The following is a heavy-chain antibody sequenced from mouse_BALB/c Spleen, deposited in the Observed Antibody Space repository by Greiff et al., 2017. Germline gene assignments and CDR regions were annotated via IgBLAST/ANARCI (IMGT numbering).Heavy chain of an antibody. D-gene: IGHD1-1*01. CDR2: IYPGDGDT. V-gene: IGHV1-80*01. Sequence: QVHVKQSGAELVRPGSSVKISCKASGYAFSSYWMNWVKQRPGQGLEWIGQIYPGDGDTNYNGKFKGKATLTADKSSSTAYMQLSSLTSEDSAVYFCARPLYYYGSSYAMDYWGQGTSVTVSS. CDR3: ARPLYYYGSSYAMDY. J-gene: IGHJ4*01. CDR1: GYAFSSYW.